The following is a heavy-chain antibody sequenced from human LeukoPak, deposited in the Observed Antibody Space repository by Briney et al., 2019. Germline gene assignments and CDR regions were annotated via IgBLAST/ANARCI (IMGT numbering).Heavy chain of an antibody. Sequence: SETLSLTCTVSGGSISSGGYYWSWIRQPRGKGLEWIGYIYHSGSTYYNPSLKSRVTISVDRSKNQFSLKLSSVTAADTAVYYCARVNAVTTNSNAFDIWGQGTMVTVSS. V-gene: IGHV4-30-2*01. CDR1: GGSISSGGYY. CDR3: ARVNAVTTNSNAFDI. D-gene: IGHD4-11*01. J-gene: IGHJ3*02. CDR2: IYHSGST.